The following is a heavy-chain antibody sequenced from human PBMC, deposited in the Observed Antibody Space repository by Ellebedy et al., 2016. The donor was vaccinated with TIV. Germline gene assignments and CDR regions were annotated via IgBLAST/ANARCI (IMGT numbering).Heavy chain of an antibody. CDR3: ARVQWLAGGWFDP. D-gene: IGHD6-19*01. V-gene: IGHV4-30-4*08. Sequence: SETLSLTCTVSGGSVSSVVSFWGWIRQPPGKGLEWIGYIYYSGSTYYNPSLKSRVTISVDMSKNQFSLKLTSVTAADTAVYYCARVQWLAGGWFDPWGQGTLVTVSS. CDR2: IYYSGST. J-gene: IGHJ5*02. CDR1: GGSVSSVVSF.